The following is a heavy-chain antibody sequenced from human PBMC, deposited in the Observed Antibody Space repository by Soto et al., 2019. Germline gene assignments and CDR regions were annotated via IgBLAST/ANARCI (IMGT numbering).Heavy chain of an antibody. CDR3: ARAFWEWLWGASIYYFHY. V-gene: IGHV1-2*02. Sequence: ASVKVSCKASGYTFTGYYMHWVRQAPGQGLEWMGWINPNSGGTNYAQKFQGRVTMTRDTSISTAYMELSRLRSDDTAVYYCARAFWEWLWGASIYYFHYSGQGTMLTVYS. CDR2: INPNSGGT. J-gene: IGHJ4*02. CDR1: GYTFTGYY. D-gene: IGHD3-3*02.